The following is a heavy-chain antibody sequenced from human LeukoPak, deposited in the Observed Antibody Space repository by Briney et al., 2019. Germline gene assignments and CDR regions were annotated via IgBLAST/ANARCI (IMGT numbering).Heavy chain of an antibody. D-gene: IGHD5-24*01. CDR2: IYYSGST. Sequence: SETLSLTCTVSGGSISSYYWSWIRQPPGKRLEWIGHIYYSGSTNYNPSLKSRVTISVDTSKNQFSLKLSSVTAADTAVYYCARRRDGYNPGSKWFDPWGQGTLVTVSS. V-gene: IGHV4-59*01. CDR1: GGSISSYY. J-gene: IGHJ5*02. CDR3: ARRRDGYNPGSKWFDP.